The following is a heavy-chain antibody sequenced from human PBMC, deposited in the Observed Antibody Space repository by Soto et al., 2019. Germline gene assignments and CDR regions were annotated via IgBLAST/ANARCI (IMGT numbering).Heavy chain of an antibody. CDR2: TYYRSKWYN. V-gene: IGHV6-1*01. CDR3: VRLVGNSWLDY. J-gene: IGHJ4*02. CDR1: GDSVSSNSAT. Sequence: QVQLQQSGPGLVKHSQTLSLTGVISGDSVSSNSATWNWIRQSPSRGLEWLGRTYYRSKWYNEYAVSVKSRTSIDTDTSMNHFSMQLNSVSPEDTAVYYCVRLVGNSWLDYWGQRTLVTVSS. D-gene: IGHD6-13*01.